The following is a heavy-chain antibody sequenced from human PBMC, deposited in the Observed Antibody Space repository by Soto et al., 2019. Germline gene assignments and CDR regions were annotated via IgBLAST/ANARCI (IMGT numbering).Heavy chain of an antibody. CDR2: IFSDGNT. Sequence: EVQLMESGGGLVQPGGSLRLSCAASGFTVSTNYMNWVRQAPGKGLEWVSVIFSDGNTYYADSVKGRFTISRDNSKNTVCCQMTILRDEDTAVYFCARRALTPALVDYWVQGTLVAVSS. J-gene: IGHJ4*02. CDR1: GFTVSTNY. CDR3: ARRALTPALVDY. V-gene: IGHV3-66*04. D-gene: IGHD3-16*02.